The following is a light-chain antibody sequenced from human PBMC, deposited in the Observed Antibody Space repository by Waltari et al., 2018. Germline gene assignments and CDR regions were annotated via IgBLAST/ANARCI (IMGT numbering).Light chain of an antibody. V-gene: IGLV2-23*01. Sequence: QSALTQPASVSGSPGQSITISCTGPSSDVGNYNLVSWYQQHPGKAPKLMIYEGNKRPSGVSNRFSGSKSGNMASLTISGLQAEDEADYYCCSYAGSSAPRVFGGGNKLTVL. CDR1: SSDVGNYNL. CDR3: CSYAGSSAPRV. CDR2: EGN. J-gene: IGLJ3*02.